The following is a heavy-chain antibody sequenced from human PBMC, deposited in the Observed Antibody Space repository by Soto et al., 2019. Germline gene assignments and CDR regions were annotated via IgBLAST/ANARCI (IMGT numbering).Heavy chain of an antibody. V-gene: IGHV4-34*01. CDR1: GGCLSGYY. J-gene: IGHJ6*02. D-gene: IGHD3-9*01. CDR3: ARANYDIRYGMDV. Sequence: ETLSLTCAVYGGCLSGYYWSWIRQPPGKGLEWIGEINHSGSTNYNPSLKSRVTISVDTSKNQFSLKLSSVTAADTAVYYCARANYDIRYGMDVWGQGTTVTVSS. CDR2: INHSGST.